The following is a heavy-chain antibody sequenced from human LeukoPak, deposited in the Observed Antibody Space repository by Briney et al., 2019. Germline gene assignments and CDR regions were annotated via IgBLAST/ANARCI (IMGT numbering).Heavy chain of an antibody. Sequence: GGSLRLSCAATGFTFSSYSMNWVRQAPGKGLEWVSSISSSSSYIYYADSVKGRFTISRDNAKNSLYLQMNSLRAEDTAVYHCARGRGYCSSTSCLNWFDPWGQGTLVTVSS. CDR3: ARGRGYCSSTSCLNWFDP. D-gene: IGHD2-2*01. V-gene: IGHV3-21*01. CDR2: ISSSSSYI. J-gene: IGHJ5*02. CDR1: GFTFSSYS.